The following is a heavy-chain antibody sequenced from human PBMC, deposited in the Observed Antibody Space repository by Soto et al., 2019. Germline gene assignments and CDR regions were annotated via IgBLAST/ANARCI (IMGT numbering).Heavy chain of an antibody. CDR3: ARIYPSLWKPRAKYYYDSSGYFDY. J-gene: IGHJ4*02. Sequence: QVTLKESGPVLVKPTETLTLTCTVSGFSLSNARMGVSWIRQPPGKALEWLAHIFSNDEKSYSTSLKSRLTISKDTSKSQVVLTMTTMDPVDTATYYCARIYPSLWKPRAKYYYDSSGYFDYWGQGTLVTVSS. V-gene: IGHV2-26*01. CDR2: IFSNDEK. CDR1: GFSLSNARMG. D-gene: IGHD3-22*01.